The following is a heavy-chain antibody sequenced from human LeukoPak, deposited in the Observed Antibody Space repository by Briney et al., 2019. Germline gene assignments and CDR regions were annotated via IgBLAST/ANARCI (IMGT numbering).Heavy chain of an antibody. CDR1: GGSISSYY. J-gene: IGHJ6*03. Sequence: SETLSLTCTVSGGSISSYYWSWIRQPPGKGLEWIGYIYYSGSTNYNPSLKSRVTISVDTPKNQFSLKLSSVIAADTAVYYCARTTEGYCSSASCFGFSYSYYMDVWGKGTTVTISS. CDR2: IYYSGST. V-gene: IGHV4-59*01. D-gene: IGHD2-2*01. CDR3: ARTTEGYCSSASCFGFSYSYYMDV.